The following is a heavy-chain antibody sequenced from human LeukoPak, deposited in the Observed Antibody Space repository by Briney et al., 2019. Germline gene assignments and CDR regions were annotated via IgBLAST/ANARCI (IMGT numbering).Heavy chain of an antibody. Sequence: GGSLRLSCAASGFTFSSYAMSWVRQAPGKGLEWVSAISGSGGGTYYADSVKGRFTISRDNSKNTPYLQMNSLRAEDTAVYYCATQLRIAAAENWFDPWGQGTLVTVSS. V-gene: IGHV3-23*01. CDR3: ATQLRIAAAENWFDP. CDR2: ISGSGGGT. CDR1: GFTFSSYA. J-gene: IGHJ5*02. D-gene: IGHD6-13*01.